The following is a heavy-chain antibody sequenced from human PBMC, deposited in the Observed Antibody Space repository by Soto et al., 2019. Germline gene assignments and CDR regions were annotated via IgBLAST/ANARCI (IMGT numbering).Heavy chain of an antibody. CDR3: VKEGYMRSDWYGQFDY. CDR1: GFTFNSYA. J-gene: IGHJ4*02. Sequence: VQLVESGGGVVQPGGSLRLSCSASGFTFNSYAMHWVRQAPGKGLEFVSAISSYGADTYYADSVKGRFAISRDNSKNTLYLQMSSLRAEDTALYYCVKEGYMRSDWYGQFDYWGQGALVTVSS. D-gene: IGHD6-19*01. CDR2: ISSYGADT. V-gene: IGHV3-64D*06.